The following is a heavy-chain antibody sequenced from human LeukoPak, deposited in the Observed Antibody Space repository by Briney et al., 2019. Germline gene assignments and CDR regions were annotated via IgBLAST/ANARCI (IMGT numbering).Heavy chain of an antibody. J-gene: IGHJ4*02. CDR1: GYTFTTYW. Sequence: GESLKISCKGSGYTFTTYWIAWVRQMPVKGLEWMGIIYPGDSDTRYSPSFQGQVTISADKSISIAYLQWSSLKASDTAMYYCARASSSTTDFDYWGQGTLVTVSS. CDR2: IYPGDSDT. V-gene: IGHV5-51*01. CDR3: ARASSSTTDFDY. D-gene: IGHD1-1*01.